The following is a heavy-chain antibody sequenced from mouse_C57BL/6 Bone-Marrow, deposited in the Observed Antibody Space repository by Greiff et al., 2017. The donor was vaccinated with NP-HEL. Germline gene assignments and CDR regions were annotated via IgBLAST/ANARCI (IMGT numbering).Heavy chain of an antibody. V-gene: IGHV1-81*01. CDR1: GYTFTSYG. D-gene: IGHD2-13*01. CDR3: ARAGETEDAMDY. J-gene: IGHJ4*01. Sequence: VQRVESGAELARPGASVKLSCKASGYTFTSYGISWVKQRTGQGLEWIGEIYPRSGNTYYNEKFKGKATLTADKSSSTAYMELRSLTSEDSAVYFGARAGETEDAMDYWGRGTSVTVSA. CDR2: IYPRSGNT.